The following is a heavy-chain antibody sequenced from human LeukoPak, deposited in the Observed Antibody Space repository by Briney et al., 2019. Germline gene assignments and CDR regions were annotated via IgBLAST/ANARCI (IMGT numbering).Heavy chain of an antibody. CDR3: ARGVPSRYYYMDV. CDR1: GYTFTGYY. D-gene: IGHD1-1*01. J-gene: IGHJ6*03. Sequence: ASVKVSCKASGYTFTGYYMHWVRQAPGQGLEWMGWINPNSGGTNYAQKFQGRVTMTRDTSISTAYMELSRLRSEDTAVYYCARGVPSRYYYMDVWGKGTTVTISS. CDR2: INPNSGGT. V-gene: IGHV1-2*02.